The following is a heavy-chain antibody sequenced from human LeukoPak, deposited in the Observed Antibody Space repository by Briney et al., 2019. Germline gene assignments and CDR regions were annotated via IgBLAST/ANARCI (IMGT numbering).Heavy chain of an antibody. CDR1: GGTFSRHA. CDR3: VRMCDFWSGYYRALDY. D-gene: IGHD3-3*01. J-gene: IGHJ4*02. V-gene: IGHV1-69*13. Sequence: GASVKVSCKTSGGTFSRHAISWVRQAPGQGPEWMGGITPMFGTANYAQKFQGRVTITADESTSTAYMELSSLRSEDTAVYYCVRMCDFWSGYYRALDYWGQGTLVTVSS. CDR2: ITPMFGTA.